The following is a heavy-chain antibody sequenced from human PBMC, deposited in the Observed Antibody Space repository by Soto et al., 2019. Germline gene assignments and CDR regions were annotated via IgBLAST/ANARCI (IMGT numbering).Heavy chain of an antibody. CDR1: GGSVNNANYF. V-gene: IGHV4-31*03. CDR3: ARDADYGGSRGGMDV. CDR2: IYYSGST. J-gene: IGHJ6*02. Sequence: QVRLEESGPGLVKPSETLSLICSVSGGSVNNANYFWNWIRHHPENGLEWIGYIYYSGSTHYNPSLKTRATLSIDTSKNQFSLRLNSVTVADTAVYFCARDADYGGSRGGMDVWGRGTTVTVSS. D-gene: IGHD4-17*01.